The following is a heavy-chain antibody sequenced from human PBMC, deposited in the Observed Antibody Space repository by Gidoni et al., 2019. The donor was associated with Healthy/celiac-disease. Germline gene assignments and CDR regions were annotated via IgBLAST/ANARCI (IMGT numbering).Heavy chain of an antibody. J-gene: IGHJ4*02. V-gene: IGHV3-9*01. Sequence: EGQLVESGGGLVQPGRSLRLSCAASGFTLDDYAMHWVRQAPGKGLAWVSGISWNSGSIGYADSVKGRFTISRDNAKNSLYLQMNSLRAEDTALYYCAKDKYSYGNSDYFDYWGQGTLVTVSS. D-gene: IGHD5-18*01. CDR2: ISWNSGSI. CDR3: AKDKYSYGNSDYFDY. CDR1: GFTLDDYA.